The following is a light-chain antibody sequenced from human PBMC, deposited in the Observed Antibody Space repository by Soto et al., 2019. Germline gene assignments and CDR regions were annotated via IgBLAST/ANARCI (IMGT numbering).Light chain of an antibody. Sequence: EIVLTQSPATLSSSPGERATLSCRPSQSVSSSLAWYQQKPGQAPRLLIYGASNRAGGIPARFSGSGSGTDFTLTISSLEPEDFAVYYCQQRSNWPVTFGQGTRLEIK. CDR2: GAS. CDR1: QSVSSS. CDR3: QQRSNWPVT. J-gene: IGKJ5*01. V-gene: IGKV3-11*01.